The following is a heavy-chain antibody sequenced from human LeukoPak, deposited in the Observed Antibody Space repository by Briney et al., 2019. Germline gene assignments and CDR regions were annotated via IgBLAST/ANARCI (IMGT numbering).Heavy chain of an antibody. CDR2: IYYSGTT. D-gene: IGHD6-13*01. Sequence: PSETLSLTCTGSGGSMSSYYWSWIRQPPGKGLEWIGYIYYSGTTNYNPSLKSRVTISVDTSKNQFSLKLRSVTAADTAVYYCARGVYIAAAQYGYWGQGTLVTVSS. V-gene: IGHV4-59*01. CDR1: GGSMSSYY. CDR3: ARGVYIAAAQYGY. J-gene: IGHJ4*02.